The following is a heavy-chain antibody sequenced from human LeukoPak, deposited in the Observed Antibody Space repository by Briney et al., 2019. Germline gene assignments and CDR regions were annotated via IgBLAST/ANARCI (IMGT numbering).Heavy chain of an antibody. J-gene: IGHJ6*03. CDR1: GFTFSDYW. CDR3: ARLYCGVGICYSYYMDV. D-gene: IGHD2-21*01. CDR2: IKQDGSDR. V-gene: IGHV3-7*01. Sequence: GGXLRLSCAASGFTFSDYWMIWVRQTLGKGLQWVADIKQDGSDRFYVDSVKGRFTISRDNAKKSLYLQMNSLRAEDTAVYYCARLYCGVGICYSYYMDVWGKGTTVTVSS.